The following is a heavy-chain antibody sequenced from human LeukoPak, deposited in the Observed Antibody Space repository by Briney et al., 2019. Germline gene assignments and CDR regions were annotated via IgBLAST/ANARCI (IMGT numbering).Heavy chain of an antibody. CDR3: ARDQSSGSGSYQDH. V-gene: IGHV1-18*01. J-gene: IGHJ4*02. CDR2: ISAYTGNT. CDR1: GYSFTNFG. Sequence: ASVTVSCTASGYSFTNFGFSWLRQAPGQGLEWVGWISAYTGNTNYAQKLQGRVTMTTDTSTSTAHMELRGLSADDTAVYYCARDQSSGSGSYQDHWGQGTLVTVSS. D-gene: IGHD3-10*01.